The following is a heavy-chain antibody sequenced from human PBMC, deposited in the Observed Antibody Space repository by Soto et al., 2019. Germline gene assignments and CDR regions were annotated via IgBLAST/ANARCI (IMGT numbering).Heavy chain of an antibody. J-gene: IGHJ4*02. V-gene: IGHV4-31*03. CDR2: IYYSGST. Sequence: TLSLTCTVSGGSISSGGYYWSWIRQHPGKGLEWIGYIYYSGSTYYNPSLKSRVTISVDTSKNQFSLKLSSVTAADTAVYYCARAPRDFWSGYYTLSYFDYWGQGSLVTVSS. D-gene: IGHD3-3*01. CDR1: GGSISSGGYY. CDR3: ARAPRDFWSGYYTLSYFDY.